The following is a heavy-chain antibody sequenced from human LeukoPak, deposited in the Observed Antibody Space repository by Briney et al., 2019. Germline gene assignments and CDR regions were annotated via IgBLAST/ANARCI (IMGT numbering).Heavy chain of an antibody. CDR1: GISFSSYW. CDR2: IKYDGTHK. V-gene: IGHV3-7*01. D-gene: IGHD5-12*01. Sequence: GGSLRLSCVASGISFSSYWMAWVRQAPGKGLEWVANIKYDGTHKFYAGSVKGRFTISRDDAKNSLYLEMNSLRADDTAVYYCVRGDYRDYWGQGTLVTVSS. J-gene: IGHJ4*02. CDR3: VRGDYRDY.